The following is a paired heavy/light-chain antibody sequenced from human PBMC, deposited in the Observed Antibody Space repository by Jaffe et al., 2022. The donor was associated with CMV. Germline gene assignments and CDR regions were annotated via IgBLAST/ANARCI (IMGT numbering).Heavy chain of an antibody. CDR3: ARRGGYMENWLDS. J-gene: IGHJ5*01. CDR2: INVQFGIA. D-gene: IGHD3-16*02. V-gene: IGHV1-69*01. Sequence: QVQLVQSGAEVKKPGSSVKVSCKDSGGSFSSSVINWLRQAPGQGPEWMGEINVQFGIANYAQKFQGRLTIIADVSTRTAYMELTSLTSADSGIYYCARRGGYMENWLDSWGQGTLVTVSS. CDR1: GGSFSSSV.
Light chain of an antibody. CDR3: QQYGSPPWT. V-gene: IGKV3-20*01. CDR1: QSVGSSY. CDR2: DAS. Sequence: EIVLTQSPGTLSLSPGEGATLSCRASQSVGSSYVAWYQQKPGQAPRLLMYDASTRATGIPDRFSGSGSDTDFTLSISRLETEDFAVYYCQQYGSPPWTFGHGTKVEI. J-gene: IGKJ1*01.